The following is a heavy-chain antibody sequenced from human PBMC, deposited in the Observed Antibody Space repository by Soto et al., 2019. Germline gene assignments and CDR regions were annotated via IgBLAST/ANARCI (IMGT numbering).Heavy chain of an antibody. CDR3: AKYGASCSGAWCPRYFDY. V-gene: IGHV3-30*18. D-gene: IGHD2-15*01. CDR2: ISHDGSNK. Sequence: PGASLRLSCAASGFTFSNYGLHWVLQAPGKGLEWVALISHDGSNKYYADSVKGRFTISRDNSKDTLYLQVNSLRAEDTAVYFCAKYGASCSGAWCPRYFDYWGQGALVTVSS. CDR1: GFTFSNYG. J-gene: IGHJ4*02.